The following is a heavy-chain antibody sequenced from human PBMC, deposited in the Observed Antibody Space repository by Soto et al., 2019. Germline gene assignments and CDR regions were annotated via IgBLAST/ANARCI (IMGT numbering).Heavy chain of an antibody. CDR3: ARDKYIYSYGYLNYFDY. Sequence: QVQLVQSGAEVKKPGASVKVSCKASGHTFTSYYMHWVRQAPGQGLEWMGIINPSGGSTSYAQKFQGRVTMTRDTSTSTVYIELSSLRSEDTAVYYCARDKYIYSYGYLNYFDYWGQGTLVTVSS. CDR2: INPSGGST. V-gene: IGHV1-46*01. J-gene: IGHJ4*02. D-gene: IGHD5-18*01. CDR1: GHTFTSYY.